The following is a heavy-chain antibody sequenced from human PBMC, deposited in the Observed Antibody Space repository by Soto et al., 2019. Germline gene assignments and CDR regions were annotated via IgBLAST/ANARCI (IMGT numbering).Heavy chain of an antibody. CDR1: GFPFRDYA. CDR3: AKDHPYYDSSPFFDY. J-gene: IGHJ4*02. Sequence: PGGSLRLSCGASGFPFRDYAMSWVRQAPGKGLEWVAAISGNGAETTYADSVRGRFTISRDNSKNTLYLQMNSLRAEDTAVYYCAKDHPYYDSSPFFDYWGQGTLVTVSS. D-gene: IGHD3-22*01. V-gene: IGHV3-23*01. CDR2: ISGNGAET.